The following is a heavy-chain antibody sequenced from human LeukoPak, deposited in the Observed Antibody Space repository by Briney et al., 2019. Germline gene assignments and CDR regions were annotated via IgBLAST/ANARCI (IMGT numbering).Heavy chain of an antibody. Sequence: PGGSLRLSCAASGFTFSNYWMSWVRQAPGKGLEWVANIKQDGSEKYYVDSVKGRFTISRDNAKTSLYLQMNSLRAEDTAVYYCVPRSRGMDVWGQGTTVIVSS. V-gene: IGHV3-7*03. CDR3: VPRSRGMDV. CDR1: GFTFSNYW. CDR2: IKQDGSEK. D-gene: IGHD3-10*01. J-gene: IGHJ6*02.